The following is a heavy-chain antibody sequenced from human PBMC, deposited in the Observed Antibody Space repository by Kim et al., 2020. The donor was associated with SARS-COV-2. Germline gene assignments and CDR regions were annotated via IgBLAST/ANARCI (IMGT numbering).Heavy chain of an antibody. CDR1: GYSFTSYW. D-gene: IGHD3-22*01. CDR3: ASSGGNYDSSGYMSDAFDI. J-gene: IGHJ3*02. Sequence: GESLKISCKGSGYSFTSYWIGWVRQMPGKGLEWMGIIYPGDSDTRYSPSFQGQVTISADKSISTAYLQWSSLKASDTAMYYCASSGGNYDSSGYMSDAFDIWGQGTMVTVSS. V-gene: IGHV5-51*01. CDR2: IYPGDSDT.